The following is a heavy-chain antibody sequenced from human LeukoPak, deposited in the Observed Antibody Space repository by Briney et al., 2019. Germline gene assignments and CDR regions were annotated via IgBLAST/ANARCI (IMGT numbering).Heavy chain of an antibody. J-gene: IGHJ4*02. D-gene: IGHD4-23*01. V-gene: IGHV3-7*01. Sequence: GESLRLSCEASGFSFSRYWMSWVRQAPVRGLEWVANIKPDGSEIYYVDSVKGRFTISRDNAKNSLYLQMNSLRAEDTAVYYCARDFGRWFIDYWGQGTLVTVSS. CDR1: GFSFSRYW. CDR2: IKPDGSEI. CDR3: ARDFGRWFIDY.